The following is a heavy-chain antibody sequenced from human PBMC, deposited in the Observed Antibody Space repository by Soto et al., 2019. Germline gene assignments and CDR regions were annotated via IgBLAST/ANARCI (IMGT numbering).Heavy chain of an antibody. J-gene: IGHJ4*02. CDR3: ARDKITGLFDY. Sequence: QVQLQQWGAGLLKPSETLSLTCAVYGGSFSGYYWTWIRQPPGTGLEWIGEINHSGSTNYNPSLKXRVTISVDTSKNQFSLKLTSVTAADLAVYYCARDKITGLFDYWGQGTLVTVSS. CDR2: INHSGST. D-gene: IGHD2-8*02. CDR1: GGSFSGYY. V-gene: IGHV4-34*01.